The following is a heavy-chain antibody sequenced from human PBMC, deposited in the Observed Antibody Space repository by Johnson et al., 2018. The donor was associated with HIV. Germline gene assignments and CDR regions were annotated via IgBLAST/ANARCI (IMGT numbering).Heavy chain of an antibody. CDR1: GFTFSSYG. CDR3: ARGRGSKDM. Sequence: QVQLVESGGGLVQPGGSLRLSCAASGFTFSSYGMHWVRQAPGKGLEWVAVISYDGSNKYYEDSVKGRFTISRDNAKKSMYLQMNSLRDEDTAVYYCARGRGSKDMWGQGTRVTVSS. V-gene: IGHV3-30*03. CDR2: ISYDGSNK. J-gene: IGHJ3*02.